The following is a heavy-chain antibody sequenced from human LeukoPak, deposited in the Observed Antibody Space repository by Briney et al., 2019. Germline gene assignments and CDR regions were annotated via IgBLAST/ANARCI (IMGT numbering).Heavy chain of an antibody. J-gene: IGHJ1*01. D-gene: IGHD1-1*01. V-gene: IGHV1-3*01. CDR3: AREAGTNWIFGEYFPF. CDR2: INADSGNT. CDR1: GYTFNSRP. Sequence: ASVKVSCKASGYTFNSRPMHWVRQAPGQRLEWMGWINADSGNTRYSQKLQGRVTITRDTSANTAYMELSGLRSDDTAVYYCAREAGTNWIFGEYFPFWGQGTLVTVSA.